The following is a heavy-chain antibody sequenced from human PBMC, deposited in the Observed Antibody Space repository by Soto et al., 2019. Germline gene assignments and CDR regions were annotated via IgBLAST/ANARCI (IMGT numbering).Heavy chain of an antibody. CDR1: GGSISSGGYY. D-gene: IGHD5-12*01. Sequence: TLSLTCTVSGGSISSGGYYWSWIRQHPGKGLEWIGYIYYSGSTYYNPSLKSRVTISVDTSKDQFSLRLSSVTAADTAVYYCAVSRDGYRTDGWGQGTTVTVAS. V-gene: IGHV4-31*03. CDR2: IYYSGST. J-gene: IGHJ6*02. CDR3: AVSRDGYRTDG.